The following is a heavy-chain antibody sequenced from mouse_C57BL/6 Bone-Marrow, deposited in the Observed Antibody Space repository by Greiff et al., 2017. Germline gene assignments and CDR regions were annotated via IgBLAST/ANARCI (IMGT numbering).Heavy chain of an antibody. Sequence: EVMLVESGGGLVQPGGSLKLSCAASGFTFSDYYMYWVRQTPEKRLEWVAYISNGGGSTYYPDTVKGRFTISRDNAKNTLYLQMSRLKSEDTAMYYCARLDDYAAWFAYWGQGTLVTVSA. CDR1: GFTFSDYY. D-gene: IGHD2-4*01. V-gene: IGHV5-12*01. J-gene: IGHJ3*01. CDR2: ISNGGGST. CDR3: ARLDDYAAWFAY.